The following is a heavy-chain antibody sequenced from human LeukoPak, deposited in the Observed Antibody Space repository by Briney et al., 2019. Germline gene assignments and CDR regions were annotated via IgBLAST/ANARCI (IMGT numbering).Heavy chain of an antibody. CDR2: ISAYNGNT. D-gene: IGHD3-10*01. Sequence: ASVKVSCKASGYSFTTYGISWVRQAPGQGLEWMGWISAYNGNTDYAQNLQGRVTMTTDTSTSTAYMELRSLRSDDTAVYYCARGSFRVLRGARSSDYWGQGTLVTVSS. V-gene: IGHV1-18*01. CDR3: ARGSFRVLRGARSSDY. J-gene: IGHJ4*02. CDR1: GYSFTTYG.